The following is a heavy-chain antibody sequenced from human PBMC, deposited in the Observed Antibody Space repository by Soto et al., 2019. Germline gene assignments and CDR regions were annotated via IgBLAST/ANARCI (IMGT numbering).Heavy chain of an antibody. CDR3: ARDASSSWYGVGGHYYYGMDV. Sequence: SETLSLTCTVSGGSISSYYWSWIRQPPGKGLEWIGYIYYSGSTNYNPSLKSRVTISVDTSKNQFSLKLSSVTAADTAVYYCARDASSSWYGVGGHYYYGMDVWGQGTTVTVSS. V-gene: IGHV4-59*01. CDR1: GGSISSYY. D-gene: IGHD6-13*01. CDR2: IYYSGST. J-gene: IGHJ6*02.